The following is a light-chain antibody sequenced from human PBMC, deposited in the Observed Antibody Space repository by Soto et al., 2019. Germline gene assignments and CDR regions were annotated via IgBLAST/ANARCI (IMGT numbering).Light chain of an antibody. CDR3: SSYTTSSSYF. Sequence: QSALTQPASVSGSPGQSITISCTGTSSDVGAYNLVSWYQQHPGRAPKLMIYDVYDRPLGVSNRFSGSKSGNTASLTISGLQAEDEADYYCSSYTTSSSYFFGTGTKLTVL. V-gene: IGLV2-14*01. CDR2: DVY. CDR1: SSDVGAYNL. J-gene: IGLJ1*01.